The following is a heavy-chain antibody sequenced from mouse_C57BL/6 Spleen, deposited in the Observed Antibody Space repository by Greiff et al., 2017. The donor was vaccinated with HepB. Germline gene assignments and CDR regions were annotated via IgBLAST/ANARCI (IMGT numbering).Heavy chain of an antibody. Sequence: VQLQQPGAELVRPGSSVKLSCKASGYTFTSYWMDWVKQRPGQGLEWIGNIYPSDSETHYNQKFKDKATLTVDKSSSTAYMQLSSLTSEDSAVYYCARNYGSSYVYFDYWGQGITLTVSS. CDR3: ARNYGSSYVYFDY. CDR1: GYTFTSYW. CDR2: IYPSDSET. J-gene: IGHJ2*01. V-gene: IGHV1-61*01. D-gene: IGHD1-1*01.